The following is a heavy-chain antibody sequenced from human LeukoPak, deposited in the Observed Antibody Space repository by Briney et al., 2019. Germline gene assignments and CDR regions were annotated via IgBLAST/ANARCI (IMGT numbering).Heavy chain of an antibody. V-gene: IGHV3-48*01. CDR1: GFTFSGYS. CDR3: ARARGSYHFDY. J-gene: IGHJ4*02. Sequence: GGSLRLSCAASGFTFSGYSMNWIRQAPGKGLEWVSYITSSSSAIYYADSVKGRFTISRDNARNSLYLRMNSLRAEDTAVYYCARARGSYHFDYWGQGTLVTVSS. CDR2: ITSSSSAI. D-gene: IGHD1-26*01.